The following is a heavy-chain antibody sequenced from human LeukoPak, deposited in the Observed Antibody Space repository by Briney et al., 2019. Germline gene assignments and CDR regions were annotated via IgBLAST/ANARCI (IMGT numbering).Heavy chain of an antibody. CDR3: ARDGHYYDSSGFSDTDALDI. CDR2: IYSGGST. D-gene: IGHD3-22*01. CDR1: GLTVSTNY. Sequence: GGSLRLSCAASGLTVSTNYMSWVRQAPGKGLEWVSIIYSGGSTYYAGSVKGRFTISRDNSKNTLSLHMNNLRAEDTAVYYCARDGHYYDSSGFSDTDALDIWGQGTMVTVSS. J-gene: IGHJ3*02. V-gene: IGHV3-66*02.